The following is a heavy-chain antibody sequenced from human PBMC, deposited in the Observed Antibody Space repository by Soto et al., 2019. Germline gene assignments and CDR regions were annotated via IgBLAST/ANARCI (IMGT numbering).Heavy chain of an antibody. J-gene: IGHJ4*02. D-gene: IGHD1-1*01. CDR2: IIPIFGTA. CDR1: GGTFSSYA. Sequence: QVQLVQSGAEVKKPGSSVKVSCKASGGTFSSYAISWVRQAPGQGLEWMGGIIPIFGTANYAQKFQGRVTISAHPSTRKASRELSSQRTEDTAVYYGAREGGDGNAGRYFDYWGQGTLVTVSS. CDR3: AREGGDGNAGRYFDY. V-gene: IGHV1-69*12.